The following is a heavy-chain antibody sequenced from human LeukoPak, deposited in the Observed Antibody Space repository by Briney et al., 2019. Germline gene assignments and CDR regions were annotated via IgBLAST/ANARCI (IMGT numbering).Heavy chain of an antibody. Sequence: ASVKVSCKASGYTFTSYDINWVRQATGQGLEWMGWMNPNSGNTGYAQKFQGRVTMTRNTSISTAYMELSSLRSEDTAVYYCARGESSVPAAIEDYYYYGMDVWGQGTTVTVSS. CDR3: ARGESSVPAAIEDYYYYGMDV. J-gene: IGHJ6*02. CDR2: MNPNSGNT. V-gene: IGHV1-8*01. CDR1: GYTFTSYD. D-gene: IGHD2-2*01.